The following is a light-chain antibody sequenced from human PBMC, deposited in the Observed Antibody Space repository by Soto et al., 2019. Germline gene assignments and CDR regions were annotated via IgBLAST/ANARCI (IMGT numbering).Light chain of an antibody. V-gene: IGKV1-6*01. CDR1: QGVRSD. Sequence: AIQMTQSPSSLSASVGDRVTITCRASQGVRSDVAWYQQRPGSVPKVLIYGAFNLYTGVPSRFSGSGYGSDFSLTISSLQPEDSATYYCVQDFNYPLTFGGGTKVDIK. CDR3: VQDFNYPLT. J-gene: IGKJ4*01. CDR2: GAF.